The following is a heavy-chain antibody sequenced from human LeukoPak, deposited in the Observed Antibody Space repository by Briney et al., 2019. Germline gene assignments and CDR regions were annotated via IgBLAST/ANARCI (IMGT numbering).Heavy chain of an antibody. CDR2: INSDGSST. J-gene: IGHJ4*02. Sequence: GGSLRLSCAASGFTFSSYWMHWVRQAPGKGLVWVSRINSDGSSTSYADSVKGRFTISRDNAKNTLYLQMNSLRAEDTAVYYCARADTAMVLFDYWGQGTLVTVSS. V-gene: IGHV3-74*01. CDR3: ARADTAMVLFDY. D-gene: IGHD5-18*01. CDR1: GFTFSSYW.